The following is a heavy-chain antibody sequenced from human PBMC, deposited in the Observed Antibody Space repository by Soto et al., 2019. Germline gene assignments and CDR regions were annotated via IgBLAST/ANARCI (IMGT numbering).Heavy chain of an antibody. J-gene: IGHJ4*02. CDR1: GFTFSSYG. D-gene: IGHD4-17*01. CDR2: ISYDGSNK. V-gene: IGHV3-30*18. Sequence: GGSLRLSCAASGFTFSSYGMHWVRQAPGKGLEWVAVISYDGSNKYYADSVKGRFTISRDNSKNTLYLQMNSLRAEDTAVYYCAKDSEKYGDYGGLEDYWGQGTLVTVSS. CDR3: AKDSEKYGDYGGLEDY.